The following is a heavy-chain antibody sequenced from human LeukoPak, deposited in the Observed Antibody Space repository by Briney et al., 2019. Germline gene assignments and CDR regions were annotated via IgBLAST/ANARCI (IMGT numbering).Heavy chain of an antibody. Sequence: GGSLRLSCAASGFTFSSYAMHWVRQAPGKGLEWVAVISYNGSNKYYADSVKGRFTISRDNSKNTLYLQMNSLRAEDTAVYYCARGFDYWGQGTLVTVSS. J-gene: IGHJ4*02. CDR1: GFTFSSYA. V-gene: IGHV3-30-3*01. CDR3: ARGFDY. CDR2: ISYNGSNK.